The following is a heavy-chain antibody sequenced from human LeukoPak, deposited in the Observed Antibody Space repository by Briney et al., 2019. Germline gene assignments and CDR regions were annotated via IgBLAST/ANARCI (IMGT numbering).Heavy chain of an antibody. D-gene: IGHD3-10*01. CDR2: IRYDGSYK. Sequence: SGGSLRLSCAASGFTFSSHGMHWVRQAPGKGLEWVAFIRYDGSYKYYADSVKGRFTISRDNSKNTLCLQMNSLRAEDTAVYYCAKSNGYGLVDIWGQGTMVTVSS. CDR3: AKSNGYGLVDI. CDR1: GFTFSSHG. V-gene: IGHV3-30*02. J-gene: IGHJ3*02.